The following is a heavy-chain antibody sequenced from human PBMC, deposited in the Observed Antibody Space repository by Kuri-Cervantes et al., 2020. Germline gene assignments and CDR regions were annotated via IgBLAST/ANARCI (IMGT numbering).Heavy chain of an antibody. D-gene: IGHD6-13*01. CDR1: GGSFSFYY. CDR2: INHSGIT. V-gene: IGHV4-34*01. CDR3: ARVFDGSRWVGPHDGFDP. Sequence: SEILCLTCAVSGGSFSFYYWSWIRQPPGKGLEWTEEINHSGITKYNPSLRSRVTISVDTSKNQFSLKLSSVTAADTAVYYCARVFDGSRWVGPHDGFDPWGQGTLVTVSS. J-gene: IGHJ5*02.